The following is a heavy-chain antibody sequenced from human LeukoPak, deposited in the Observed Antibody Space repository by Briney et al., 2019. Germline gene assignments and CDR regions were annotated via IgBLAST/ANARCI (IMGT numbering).Heavy chain of an antibody. CDR3: ARDRWSSGWELYFQH. J-gene: IGHJ1*01. Sequence: GGSLRLSCAASGFTFSSYSMNWVRQAPGKGLEWVSSISSSSSYIYYADSVKGRFTISRDNAKNSLYLQMNSLRAEDTAVYYCARDRWSSGWELYFQHWGQGTLVTVSS. V-gene: IGHV3-21*01. CDR2: ISSSSSYI. D-gene: IGHD6-19*01. CDR1: GFTFSSYS.